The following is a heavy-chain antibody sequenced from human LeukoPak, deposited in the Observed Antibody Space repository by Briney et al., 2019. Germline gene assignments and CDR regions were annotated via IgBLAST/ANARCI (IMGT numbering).Heavy chain of an antibody. V-gene: IGHV3-23*01. Sequence: GGSLRLSCAASGFTFSSYAMSWVRQAPGKGLEWVSAISGSGGSTYYADSVKGRFTISRDNSKNTLYLQMNSLRAEDTAVYYCAKDSIAVAGGIKKFDYWGQGTLVTVSS. D-gene: IGHD6-19*01. J-gene: IGHJ4*02. CDR2: ISGSGGST. CDR1: GFTFSSYA. CDR3: AKDSIAVAGGIKKFDY.